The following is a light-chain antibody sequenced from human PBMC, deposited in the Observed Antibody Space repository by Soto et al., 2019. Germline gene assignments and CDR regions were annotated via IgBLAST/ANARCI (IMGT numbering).Light chain of an antibody. V-gene: IGKV3-11*01. J-gene: IGKJ3*01. CDR3: QQRSNLPS. Sequence: EIVLTQSPATLSLSPGERATLSCRASQSVSSYLAWYQQKPGQAPRLLIYDASNRATGIPARFSGSGSGTDFTLTISSQEPEDFAVYYCQQRSNLPSFGPGTKVDIK. CDR2: DAS. CDR1: QSVSSY.